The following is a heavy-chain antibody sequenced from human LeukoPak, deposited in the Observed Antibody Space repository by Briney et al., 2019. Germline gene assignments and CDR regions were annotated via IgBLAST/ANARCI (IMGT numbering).Heavy chain of an antibody. V-gene: IGHV3-53*01. Sequence: GGSLRLSCAASGFTVSSNYMSWVRQAPGKGLEWVAVIYSGGSTYYADSVKGRFTISRDNSKNTLYLQMNSLRAEDTAVYYFARDSHSGWYDYWGQGTLVTVSS. CDR1: GFTVSSNY. CDR2: IYSGGST. CDR3: ARDSHSGWYDY. J-gene: IGHJ4*02. D-gene: IGHD6-19*01.